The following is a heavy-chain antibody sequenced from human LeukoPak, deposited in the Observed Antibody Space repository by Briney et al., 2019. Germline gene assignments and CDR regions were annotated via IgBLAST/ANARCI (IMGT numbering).Heavy chain of an antibody. Sequence: SETLSLTCAVSGGSISSYYWSWIRQPPGKGLEWIGYIYYTGSTNYSPSLKSRVTISVDTSKNQFSLKLSSVTAADTAVYYCARGASNDFWSGYYMDYFDYWGQGTLVTVSS. D-gene: IGHD3-3*01. CDR1: GGSISSYY. J-gene: IGHJ4*02. V-gene: IGHV4-59*12. CDR2: IYYTGST. CDR3: ARGASNDFWSGYYMDYFDY.